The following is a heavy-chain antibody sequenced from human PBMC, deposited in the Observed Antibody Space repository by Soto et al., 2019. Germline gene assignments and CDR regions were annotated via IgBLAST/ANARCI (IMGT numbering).Heavy chain of an antibody. D-gene: IGHD1-7*01. V-gene: IGHV4-59*01. CDR2: IYYSGST. J-gene: IGHJ6*02. CDR1: GGSISSYY. Sequence: QVQLQESGPGLVKPSETLSLTCTVSGGSISSYYWSWIRQPPGKGLEWIGYIYYSGSTNYNPSLKSRGTIPVDTATIQFALKLSSVTASDTAVYYCAREGLTGTIGLYYYYGMDVWGQGTTVTVSS. CDR3: AREGLTGTIGLYYYYGMDV.